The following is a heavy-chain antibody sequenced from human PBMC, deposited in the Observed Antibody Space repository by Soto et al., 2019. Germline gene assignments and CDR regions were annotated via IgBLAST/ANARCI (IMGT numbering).Heavy chain of an antibody. CDR1: GGSISSSSYY. CDR2: IYYSGST. Sequence: QLQLQESGPGLVKPSETLSLTCTVSGGSISSSSYYWGWIRQPPGKGLEWIGTIYYSGSTYYNPSLKSRVTISVDTSKNQFSLKLSSVTAADTAVYYCARHTAATTVGYYYGMDVWGQGTTVTVSS. CDR3: ARHTAATTVGYYYGMDV. D-gene: IGHD5-12*01. J-gene: IGHJ6*02. V-gene: IGHV4-39*01.